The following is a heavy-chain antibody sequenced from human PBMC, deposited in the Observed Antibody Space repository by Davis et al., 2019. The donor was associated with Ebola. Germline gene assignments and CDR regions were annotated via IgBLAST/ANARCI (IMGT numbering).Heavy chain of an antibody. D-gene: IGHD2-2*01. J-gene: IGHJ6*03. Sequence: PGGSLRLSCAASGFTFSSYAMHWVRQAPGKGLEWVAVISYDGSNKYYADSVKGRFTISRDNSKNTLYLQMNSLRAEDTAVYYCARDPRYCSSTSCFPPYYYMDVWGKGTTVTVSS. V-gene: IGHV3-30-3*01. CDR2: ISYDGSNK. CDR3: ARDPRYCSSTSCFPPYYYMDV. CDR1: GFTFSSYA.